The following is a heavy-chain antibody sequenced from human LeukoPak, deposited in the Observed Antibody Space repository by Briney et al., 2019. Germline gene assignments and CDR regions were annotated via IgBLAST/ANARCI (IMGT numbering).Heavy chain of an antibody. Sequence: PSETLSLTCTVSGGSISSYYWSWIRQPPGKGLEWIGYIYYSGSTNYNPSLTSRVTISVDTSKNQFSLTLSSVTAADTAVYYCARDRKPYYDFWSGSPDAFDIWGQGTMVTVSS. CDR1: GGSISSYY. V-gene: IGHV4-59*01. J-gene: IGHJ3*02. CDR3: ARDRKPYYDFWSGSPDAFDI. CDR2: IYYSGST. D-gene: IGHD3-3*01.